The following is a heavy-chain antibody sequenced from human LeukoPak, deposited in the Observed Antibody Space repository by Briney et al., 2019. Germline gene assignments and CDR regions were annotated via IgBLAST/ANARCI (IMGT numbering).Heavy chain of an antibody. J-gene: IGHJ5*02. Sequence: GASVKVSCKASGYMFISYGISWVRQAPGQGLEWMGWISAYNGNTNYAQKLQGRVTMTTDTSTSTAYMELRSLRSDDTAVYYCARDPLYYGSGINWFDPWGQGTLVTVSS. CDR1: GYMFISYG. V-gene: IGHV1-18*01. CDR3: ARDPLYYGSGINWFDP. D-gene: IGHD3-10*01. CDR2: ISAYNGNT.